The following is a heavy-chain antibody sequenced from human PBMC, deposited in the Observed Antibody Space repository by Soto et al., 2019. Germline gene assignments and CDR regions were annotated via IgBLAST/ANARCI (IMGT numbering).Heavy chain of an antibody. CDR3: ARMTTVTTSYLDY. Sequence: PSETLSLTCTVSGGSISSYYWSWIRQPPGKGLEWIGYIYYSGSTNYNPSLKSRVTISVDTSKNQFSLKLSSVTAADTAVYYCARMTTVTTSYLDYWGQGTLVTVSS. J-gene: IGHJ4*02. CDR1: GGSISSYY. V-gene: IGHV4-59*08. CDR2: IYYSGST. D-gene: IGHD4-17*01.